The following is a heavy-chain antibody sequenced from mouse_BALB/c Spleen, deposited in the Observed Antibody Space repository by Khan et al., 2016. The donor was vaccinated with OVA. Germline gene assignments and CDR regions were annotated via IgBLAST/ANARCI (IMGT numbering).Heavy chain of an antibody. D-gene: IGHD1-1*01. CDR1: GFTFGTYT. CDR3: TKSLCSYGSSHLFDY. V-gene: IGHV5-12-2*01. CDR2: ISGGGIT. Sequence: EVELVESGGGLVQPGGSLKLSCAASGFTFGTYTMSWVRQTPEKRLEWVAYISGGGITYYPDTVKGRFTISRDNAKNTLYLQMSSLKSEDTAMYYCTKSLCSYGSSHLFDYWGQGTTLTVSS. J-gene: IGHJ2*01.